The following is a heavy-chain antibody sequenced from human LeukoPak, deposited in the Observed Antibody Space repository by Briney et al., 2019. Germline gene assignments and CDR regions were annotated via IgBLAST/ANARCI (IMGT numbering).Heavy chain of an antibody. D-gene: IGHD1-1*01. CDR1: GGSISIGGYY. J-gene: IGHJ4*02. Sequence: SQTLSLTCTVSGGSISIGGYYWSWIRQHPGKGLEWIGYIYYSGSTYYNPSLKSRVTILVDTSQNQFSLRLSSVTAADTAVYYCARRRPGNYYFDYWGQGTLVTVSS. V-gene: IGHV4-31*03. CDR3: ARRRPGNYYFDY. CDR2: IYYSGST.